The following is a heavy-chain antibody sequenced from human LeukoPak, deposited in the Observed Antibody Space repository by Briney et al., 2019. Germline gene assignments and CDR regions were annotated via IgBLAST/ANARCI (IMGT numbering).Heavy chain of an antibody. CDR3: WRDDSDYFPLY. V-gene: IGHV1-18*01. Sequence: ASVKVSCKASGYTFTSYGISWVRQAPGQGLEWMGWISAYDGNTNYAQKLQGRVTMTTDTTTSTAYMELRSLRSDDTAVYYCWRDDSDYFPLYWGQGTLVTVSS. J-gene: IGHJ4*02. D-gene: IGHD2/OR15-2a*01. CDR2: ISAYDGNT. CDR1: GYTFTSYG.